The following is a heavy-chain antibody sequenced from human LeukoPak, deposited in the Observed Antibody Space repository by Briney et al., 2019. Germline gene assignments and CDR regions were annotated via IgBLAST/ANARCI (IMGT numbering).Heavy chain of an antibody. J-gene: IGHJ6*02. CDR3: ARDGPEYSSTSGYHYGMDV. CDR1: GFTFSSYA. V-gene: IGHV3-30*09. CDR2: ISYDGSVI. D-gene: IGHD6-6*01. Sequence: GGSLRLSCAASGFTFSSYAMHWVRQAPGKGLEWVAVISYDGSVIYDADSVKGRFAISRDNSKNTLYLQINSLRPEDTAVYYCARDGPEYSSTSGYHYGMDVWGQGTTVTVSS.